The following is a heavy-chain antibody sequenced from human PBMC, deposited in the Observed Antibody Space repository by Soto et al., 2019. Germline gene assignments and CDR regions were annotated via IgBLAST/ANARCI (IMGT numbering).Heavy chain of an antibody. CDR1: GYTFINFG. D-gene: IGHD6-13*01. Sequence: QVQLVQSGTEVKKPGASVKVSCKTSGYTFINFGIRWVRQAPGQGLEWMGWISPFNGHTHYAQKFQGRVSLTTDTSTSTAFLELRSLTYDDTDVYYCAREPPRATAGLNYFDPWGQGTLVTVSS. CDR3: AREPPRATAGLNYFDP. V-gene: IGHV1-18*01. CDR2: ISPFNGHT. J-gene: IGHJ5*02.